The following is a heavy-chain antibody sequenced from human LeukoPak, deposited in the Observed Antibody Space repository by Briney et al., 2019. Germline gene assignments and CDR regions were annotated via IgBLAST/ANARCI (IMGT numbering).Heavy chain of an antibody. D-gene: IGHD1-1*01. J-gene: IGHJ6*03. CDR2: INPNSGGT. Sequence: ASVKVSCKASGYTFTGYYMHWVRQAPGQGLEWMGWINPNSGGTNYAQKFQGRVTMTRDTSISTAYMELSRLRSDDTAVYYCARDGWNDGYYYMDVWGKGTTVTISS. V-gene: IGHV1-2*02. CDR1: GYTFTGYY. CDR3: ARDGWNDGYYYMDV.